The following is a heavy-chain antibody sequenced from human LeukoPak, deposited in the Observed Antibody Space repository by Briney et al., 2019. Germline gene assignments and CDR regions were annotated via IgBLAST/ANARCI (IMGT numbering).Heavy chain of an antibody. CDR1: GFTVSSNY. CDR2: IYSGGST. J-gene: IGHJ6*02. CDR3: ARDTYSSSWYSGGYYYYYGMDV. Sequence: GGPLRLSCAASGFTVSSNYMSWVRQAPGKGLEWVSVIYSGGSTYYADSVKGRFTISRDNSKNTLYLQMNSLRAEDTAVYYCARDTYSSSWYSGGYYYYYGMDVWGQGTTVTVSS. D-gene: IGHD6-13*01. V-gene: IGHV3-53*01.